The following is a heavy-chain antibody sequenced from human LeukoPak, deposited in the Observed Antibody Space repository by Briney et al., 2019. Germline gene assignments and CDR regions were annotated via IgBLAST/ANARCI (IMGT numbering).Heavy chain of an antibody. V-gene: IGHV4-39*01. Sequence: SETLSPTCSVSSGSIRDKYYWGWIRQPPGKGLEWIASQYYGSHTYYTPSLESRVTISLDASRNQFSLQLRSVTAADTAVYYCARHWGHNYYYGLGVWGQGTSVIVAS. J-gene: IGHJ6*02. CDR1: SGSIRDKYY. CDR2: QYYGSHT. D-gene: IGHD3-16*01. CDR3: ARHWGHNYYYGLGV.